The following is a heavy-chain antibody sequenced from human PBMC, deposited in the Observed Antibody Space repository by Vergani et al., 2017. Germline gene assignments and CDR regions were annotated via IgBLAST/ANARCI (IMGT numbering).Heavy chain of an antibody. Sequence: QVQLQESGPGLVKSSETLSLTCSVSFDSIRNLYCNWIRQPPGKGLEWLGSIHYSENTNYNPSLKSRVTISVDTSKNQFSLKLSSVTAADTAVYYWARRGFCSSTSCYSFWFDPWGQGTLVTVSS. CDR2: IHYSENT. CDR1: FDSIRNLY. D-gene: IGHD2-2*02. V-gene: IGHV4-59*08. CDR3: ARRGFCSSTSCYSFWFDP. J-gene: IGHJ5*02.